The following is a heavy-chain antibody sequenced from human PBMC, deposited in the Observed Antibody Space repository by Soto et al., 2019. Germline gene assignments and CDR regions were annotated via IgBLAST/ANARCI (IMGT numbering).Heavy chain of an antibody. V-gene: IGHV4-59*01. CDR3: ARDAYDFWSGYYYFDY. D-gene: IGHD3-3*01. CDR2: IYYSGST. Sequence: SETLSLTCTVSGGSISSYYWSWIRQPPGKGLEWIGYIYYSGSTNYNPSLKSRVTISVDTSKNQFSLKLSSVTAADTAVYYCARDAYDFWSGYYYFDYWGQGTLVTVSS. CDR1: GGSISSYY. J-gene: IGHJ4*02.